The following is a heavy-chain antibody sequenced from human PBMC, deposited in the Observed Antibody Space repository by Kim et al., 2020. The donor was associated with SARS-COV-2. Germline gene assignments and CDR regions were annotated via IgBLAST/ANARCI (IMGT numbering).Heavy chain of an antibody. D-gene: IGHD1-1*01. J-gene: IGHJ3*02. V-gene: IGHV1-2*02. CDR3: ARNDLRDAFDI. CDR2: INPNSGGT. Sequence: ASVKDSCKASGYTFTGYYMHWVRQAPGQGLEWMGWINPNSGGTNYAQKFQGRVTMTRDTSISTAHMELSRLRSDDTAVYYCARNDLRDAFDIWGQGTMVTVSS. CDR1: GYTFTGYY.